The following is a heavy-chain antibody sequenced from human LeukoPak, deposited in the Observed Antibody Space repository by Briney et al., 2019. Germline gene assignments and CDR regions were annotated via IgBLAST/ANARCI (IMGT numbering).Heavy chain of an antibody. CDR3: AKSSSGYYSSFDY. Sequence: GGSLRLSCAASGFTFSSYAMSWVRQAPGKGLEWVSVIGGRGGSTNYADSVKGRLTISRDNSKDTLYLQMNSLRAEDTAVYYCAKSSSGYYSSFDYWGQGTLVTVSS. D-gene: IGHD3-22*01. V-gene: IGHV3-23*01. CDR1: GFTFSSYA. CDR2: IGGRGGST. J-gene: IGHJ4*02.